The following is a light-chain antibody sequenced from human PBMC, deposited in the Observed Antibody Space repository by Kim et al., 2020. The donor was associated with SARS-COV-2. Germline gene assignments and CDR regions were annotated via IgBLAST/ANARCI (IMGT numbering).Light chain of an antibody. CDR3: QAWDGSVV. CDR2: QDT. J-gene: IGLJ3*02. V-gene: IGLV3-1*01. Sequence: SYELTQPPSVSVSPGQTATITCSGDKLGDKYTCWYQQKPGQSPVLVIYQDTQRPSGIPERFSGSNSGNTATLTIGGAQAMDEADYYCQAWDGSVVFGGGTQLTVL. CDR1: KLGDKY.